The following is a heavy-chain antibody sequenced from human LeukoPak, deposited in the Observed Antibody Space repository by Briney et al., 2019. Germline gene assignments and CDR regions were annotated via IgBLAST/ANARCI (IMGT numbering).Heavy chain of an antibody. J-gene: IGHJ4*02. CDR3: ARDRCSGGSCYSFY. Sequence: GASVKVSCKASGYTFTDYYMHWVRQAPGQGLEWMGWINPNSGGTNYAQKFQGRVTMTRDTSISTAYMELSGLRSDDTAVYYCARDRCSGGSCYSFYWGQGTLVTVSS. V-gene: IGHV1-2*02. CDR1: GYTFTDYY. CDR2: INPNSGGT. D-gene: IGHD2-15*01.